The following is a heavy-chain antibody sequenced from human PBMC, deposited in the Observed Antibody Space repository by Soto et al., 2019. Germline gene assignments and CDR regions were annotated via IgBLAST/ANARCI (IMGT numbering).Heavy chain of an antibody. D-gene: IGHD1-26*01. J-gene: IGHJ6*02. CDR2: ISASSGKI. V-gene: IGHV3-23*01. CDR3: TQWDGYADV. Sequence: EVLLLESGGGLVQPGGSLRLSCAASGFTSGTTWVRQTPGRGLEWVSGISASSGKIFYAESVRGRFIISKDNSKNTLYLQMDSLRDDDTAIYFCTQWDGYADVWGQGTTVIVSS. CDR1: GFTSGT.